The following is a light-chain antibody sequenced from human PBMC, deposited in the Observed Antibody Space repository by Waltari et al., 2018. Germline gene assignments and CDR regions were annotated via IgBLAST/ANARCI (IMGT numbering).Light chain of an antibody. CDR2: WAS. V-gene: IGKV4-1*01. CDR3: QQYYSTPT. Sequence: DIVMTQSPDSLAVSLGERATINCKSSQSVLYRSNNENYLAWYQQKPGQPPKLLIYWASTRESGVPDRFSGSGSGTDFTLTISSLQAEDVAVYYCQQYYSTPTFGGGTKVEIK. CDR1: QSVLYRSNNENY. J-gene: IGKJ4*01.